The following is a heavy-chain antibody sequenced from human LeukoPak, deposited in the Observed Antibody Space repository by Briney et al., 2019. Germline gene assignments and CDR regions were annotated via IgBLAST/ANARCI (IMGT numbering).Heavy chain of an antibody. CDR1: GFTFSNYA. V-gene: IGHV3-23*01. J-gene: IGHJ6*02. CDR2: ISGSGDST. D-gene: IGHD3-10*01. CDR3: AKASGYYGSGSFSSDNYYGMDV. Sequence: PGGSLRLSCAASGFTFSNYAMSWVRQAPGKGLAWVSAISGSGDSTYYADSVKGRFTISRDNSKNTLYLQMNSLRAEDTAVYYCAKASGYYGSGSFSSDNYYGMDVWGQGTTVTVSS.